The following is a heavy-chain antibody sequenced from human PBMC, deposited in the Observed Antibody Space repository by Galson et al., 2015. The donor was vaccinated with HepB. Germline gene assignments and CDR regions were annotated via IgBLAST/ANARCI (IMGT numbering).Heavy chain of an antibody. CDR1: GFTFTSSA. CDR2: IVVGSGNT. V-gene: IGHV1-58*01. Sequence: SVKVSCKASGFTFTSSAVQWVRQARGQRLEWIGWIVVGSGNTNYAQKFQERVTITRDMSTSTAYMELSSLRSEDTAVYYCAADLSGSGSYYYWGQGTLVTVSS. D-gene: IGHD3-10*01. J-gene: IGHJ4*02. CDR3: AADLSGSGSYYY.